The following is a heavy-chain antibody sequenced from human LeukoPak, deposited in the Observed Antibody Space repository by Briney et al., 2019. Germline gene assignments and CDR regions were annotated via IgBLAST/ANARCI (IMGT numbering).Heavy chain of an antibody. CDR3: AREGLRNVHNPLGY. Sequence: PSETLSLTCAVYGGTLSRYYWSWIRQPPGKGLEWIGEIKESEKTNYNPSLKSRVTISIDTSKNQFSLKLSSVTAADTAVYYCAREGLRNVHNPLGYWGQGTLVTVSS. V-gene: IGHV4-34*01. D-gene: IGHD5-24*01. J-gene: IGHJ4*02. CDR1: GGTLSRYY. CDR2: IKESEKT.